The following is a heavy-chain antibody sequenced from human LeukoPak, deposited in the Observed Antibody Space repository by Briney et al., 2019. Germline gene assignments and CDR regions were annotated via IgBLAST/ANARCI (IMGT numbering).Heavy chain of an antibody. CDR2: IWYDGSNK. Sequence: PGGSLRLSCAASGFTFSSYSMNWVRQAPGKGLEWVALIWYDGSNKYYADSVRGRFTISRDNSKNTLYLQMKSLRVEDTAVYYCARAGVGAIYYFDYWGQGTLVTVSS. CDR1: GFTFSSYS. J-gene: IGHJ4*02. V-gene: IGHV3-33*08. D-gene: IGHD1-26*01. CDR3: ARAGVGAIYYFDY.